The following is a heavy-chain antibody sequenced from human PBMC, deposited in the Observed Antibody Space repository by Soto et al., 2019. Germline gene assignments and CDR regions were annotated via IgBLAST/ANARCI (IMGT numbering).Heavy chain of an antibody. CDR1: GYTFTNFG. V-gene: IGHV1-18*01. J-gene: IGHJ5*02. D-gene: IGHD6-13*01. Sequence: ASVKVSCKASGYTFTNFGISWVRQAPGQGLEWMGWISAYNGNTNYAQNFQGRVTMTTDTSTSTAYMELRSLRSDDTAVYYCARTRRLIAAVGIPFDPWGQGTLVTVSS. CDR2: ISAYNGNT. CDR3: ARTRRLIAAVGIPFDP.